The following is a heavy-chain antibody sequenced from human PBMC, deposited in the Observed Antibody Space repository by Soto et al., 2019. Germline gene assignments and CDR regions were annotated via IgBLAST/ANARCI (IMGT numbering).Heavy chain of an antibody. D-gene: IGHD2-2*01. Sequence: SETLSLTCTVSGGSISSGGYYWSWIRQHPGKGLEWIGYIYYSGSTYYNPSLKSRVTISVDTSKNQFSLKLSSVTAADTAVYYCARQDIVVVQGAFDIWGQGTMVTVSS. CDR3: ARQDIVVVQGAFDI. CDR2: IYYSGST. J-gene: IGHJ3*02. V-gene: IGHV4-31*03. CDR1: GGSISSGGYY.